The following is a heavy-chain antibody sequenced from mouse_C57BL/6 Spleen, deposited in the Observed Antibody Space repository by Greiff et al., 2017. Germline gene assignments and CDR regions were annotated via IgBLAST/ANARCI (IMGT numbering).Heavy chain of an antibody. CDR3: ARGDYWYFDV. V-gene: IGHV5-17*01. CDR1: GFTFSDYG. CDR2: ISSGSSTI. Sequence: EVQRVESGGGLVKPGGSLKLSCAASGFTFSDYGMHWVRQAPEKGLEWVAYISSGSSTIYYADTVKGRFIISRDNAKNTLFLQMTSLRSEDTAMYYCARGDYWYFDVWGTGTTVTVSS. J-gene: IGHJ1*03.